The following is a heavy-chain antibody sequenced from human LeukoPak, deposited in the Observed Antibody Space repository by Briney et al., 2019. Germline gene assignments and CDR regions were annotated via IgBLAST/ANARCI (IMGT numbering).Heavy chain of an antibody. J-gene: IGHJ6*03. CDR3: AKDGGLLWFGELPRTFYYMDV. Sequence: GGSLRLSCAASGVTFSSYAMSWVRQAPGKGLEWVSAISGSGGSTYYADSVKGRFTISRDNSKNTLYLQMNSLRAEDTAVYYCAKDGGLLWFGELPRTFYYMDVWGKGTTVTVSS. CDR1: GVTFSSYA. V-gene: IGHV3-23*01. D-gene: IGHD3-10*01. CDR2: ISGSGGST.